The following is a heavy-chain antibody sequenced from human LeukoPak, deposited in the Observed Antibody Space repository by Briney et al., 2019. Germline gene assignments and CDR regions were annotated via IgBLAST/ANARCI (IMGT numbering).Heavy chain of an antibody. Sequence: PGESLKISCKGSGYSFTTYWIGWVRQMPGKGLEWMGIIYPGDSDTRYNPSFQGQVTISADKSISTAYLQWSSLKASDTAMYYCARHWTTGDVYYYGMDVWGQGTTVTVSS. CDR3: ARHWTTGDVYYYGMDV. CDR1: GYSFTTYW. J-gene: IGHJ6*02. CDR2: IYPGDSDT. V-gene: IGHV5-51*01. D-gene: IGHD7-27*01.